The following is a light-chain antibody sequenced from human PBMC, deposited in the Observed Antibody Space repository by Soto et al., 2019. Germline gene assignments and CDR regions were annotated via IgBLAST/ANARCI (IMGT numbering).Light chain of an antibody. J-gene: IGKJ4*01. CDR2: GAS. CDR1: QYINTR. V-gene: IGKV3D-15*01. Sequence: EIVLTQSPATLSSFPGDRVTLSCRASQYINTRLAWYQHRPGQAPRLLIYGASTRATGIPDRFSGSGSGTDFTLTISRLEPEDFAVYYCQQYNRWPLTFGGGTKVDIK. CDR3: QQYNRWPLT.